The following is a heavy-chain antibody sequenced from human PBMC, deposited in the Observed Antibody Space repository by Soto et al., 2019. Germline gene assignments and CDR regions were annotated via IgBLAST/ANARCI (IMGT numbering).Heavy chain of an antibody. Sequence: QVQLQQSGPGLVKPSGTLSLTCAVSGGSVNRPHCWNWVRKPPEQGLEWIGELHHSGSSNYSPSLKHRLTLSVDKSNNEVSMNLRSVTAAYTPIYYCGRANNSGSPIDYWGQGILFTVSS. CDR3: GRANNSGSPIDY. V-gene: IGHV4-4*02. J-gene: IGHJ4*02. CDR1: GGSVNRPHC. CDR2: LHHSGSS. D-gene: IGHD6-19*01.